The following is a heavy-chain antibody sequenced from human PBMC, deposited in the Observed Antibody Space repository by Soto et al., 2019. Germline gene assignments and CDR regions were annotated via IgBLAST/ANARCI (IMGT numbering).Heavy chain of an antibody. CDR2: ISRSSTYI. CDR1: GFPFSTSN. CDR3: ARGVLPISSTSWFDP. Sequence: EVQLVESGGGLVNPGGSLRLSGWSSGFPFSTSNMNWVGRAPGKGLGGVSFISRSSTYIYYPDSVKGRFTISRDDAENSLFLQMNSLRAEDTAVYYCARGVLPISSTSWFDPWGQGTLVTVSS. V-gene: IGHV3-21*01. J-gene: IGHJ5*02. D-gene: IGHD3-16*01.